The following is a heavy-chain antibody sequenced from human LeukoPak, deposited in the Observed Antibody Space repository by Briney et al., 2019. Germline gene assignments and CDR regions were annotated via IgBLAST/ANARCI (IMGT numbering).Heavy chain of an antibody. CDR3: ARAGAGTKRGLDY. V-gene: IGHV1-2*02. D-gene: IGHD6-13*01. J-gene: IGHJ4*02. CDR1: GYAFNGYY. Sequence: GASVKVSCKASGYAFNGYYMHWVRQAPGQGLEWMGWINPNTGGTNYAPKFQGRVTMTRDTSINTAYMELSGLRSDDTAVYYCARAGAGTKRGLDYWGQGTLVTVSS. CDR2: INPNTGGT.